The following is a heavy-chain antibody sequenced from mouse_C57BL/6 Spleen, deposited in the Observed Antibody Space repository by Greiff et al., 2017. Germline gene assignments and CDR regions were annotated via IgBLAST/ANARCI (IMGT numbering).Heavy chain of an antibody. CDR3: TSYYGKFAY. CDR1: GFTFSNYW. V-gene: IGHV6-3*01. D-gene: IGHD2-1*01. CDR2: IRLKSDNYAT. Sequence: EVKLVESGGGLVQPGGSMKLSCVASGFTFSNYWMNWVRQSPEKGLEWVAQIRLKSDNYATHYAESVKGRFTISRDDSKSSVYLQMNNLRAEDTGIYYCTSYYGKFAYWGQGTLVTVSS. J-gene: IGHJ3*01.